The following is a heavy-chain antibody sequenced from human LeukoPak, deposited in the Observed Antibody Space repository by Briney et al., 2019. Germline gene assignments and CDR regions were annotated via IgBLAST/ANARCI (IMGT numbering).Heavy chain of an antibody. CDR3: ARTGSYGFSPEY. CDR1: GGAISSGGYY. J-gene: IGHJ4*02. CDR2: IYNSGST. V-gene: IGHV4-31*03. Sequence: SQTLSLTCTVSGGAISSGGYYWSWIRQHPGKGLEWIGYIYNSGSTYYNPSLKSRVTISVDKSMNQVSLKLSSGSAGDMVVYDCARTGSYGFSPEYGGGGTVVSVFS. D-gene: IGHD5-18*01.